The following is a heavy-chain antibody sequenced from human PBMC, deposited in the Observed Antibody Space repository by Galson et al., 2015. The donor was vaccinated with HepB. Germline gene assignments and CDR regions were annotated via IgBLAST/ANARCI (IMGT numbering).Heavy chain of an antibody. Sequence: SLKLSCAVSGFTVSSNFMSWVRQAPGQRLEWVSVIYSSGNTYYADAVKGRFTISSDNTKNTVYLQMNSRRAEDTAVYYCARCPHYDVLTGYYTGGRFDPWGQGTLVTVSS. D-gene: IGHD3-9*01. CDR2: IYSSGNT. J-gene: IGHJ5*02. CDR3: ARCPHYDVLTGYYTGGRFDP. CDR1: GFTVSSNF. V-gene: IGHV3-66*01.